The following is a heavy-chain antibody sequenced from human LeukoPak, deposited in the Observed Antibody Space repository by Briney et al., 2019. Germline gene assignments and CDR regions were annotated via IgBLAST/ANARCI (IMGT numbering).Heavy chain of an antibody. CDR1: GFTFSSYA. J-gene: IGHJ4*02. V-gene: IGHV3-23*01. Sequence: GGSLRLSCAASGFTFSSYAMSWVRQAPGKGLEWVSGISGSGDNTYYADSVKGRFTISRDNSKNTPYVQVNSLGTEDTAVYYCAKGSYYDSSGSFYFDYWGQGTLVTVSS. CDR2: ISGSGDNT. D-gene: IGHD3-22*01. CDR3: AKGSYYDSSGSFYFDY.